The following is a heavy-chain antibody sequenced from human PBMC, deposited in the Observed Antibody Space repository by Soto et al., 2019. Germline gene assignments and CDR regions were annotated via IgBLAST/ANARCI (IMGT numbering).Heavy chain of an antibody. CDR3: ARALTSAAGLYFDY. D-gene: IGHD6-13*01. J-gene: IGHJ4*02. CDR1: GDSISSYY. Sequence: QVQLQESGPGLVKPSETLSLTCTVSGDSISSYYWSWIRQPAGKGREWIGRIHTTENTNYNPSLRSRVTMSVDTSNNQFSLKLTSLTAADTAVYYCARALTSAAGLYFDYWGQGTLVTVSS. CDR2: IHTTENT. V-gene: IGHV4-4*07.